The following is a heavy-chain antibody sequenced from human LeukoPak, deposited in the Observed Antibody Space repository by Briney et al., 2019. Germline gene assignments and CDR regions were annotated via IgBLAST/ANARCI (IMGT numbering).Heavy chain of an antibody. D-gene: IGHD6-6*01. CDR3: AREPEYSSSSLDY. CDR1: GFTFSSYG. Sequence: GGSLRLSCAASGFTFSSYGMGWVRQAPGKGLEWVSAISGSGGSTYYADSVKGRFTISRDNSKNTLYLQMNSLRAEDTAVYYCAREPEYSSSSLDYWGQGTLVTVSS. V-gene: IGHV3-23*01. J-gene: IGHJ4*02. CDR2: ISGSGGST.